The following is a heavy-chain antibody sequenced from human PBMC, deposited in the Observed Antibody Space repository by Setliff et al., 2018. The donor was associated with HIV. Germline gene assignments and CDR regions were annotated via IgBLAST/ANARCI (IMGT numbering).Heavy chain of an antibody. V-gene: IGHV1-24*01. CDR3: ATRLEQWLIQFDY. Sequence: ASVKVSCKVSGYTLTELSMHWVRQAPGKGLEWVGGFDPEEGETIYAQKFQGRVTMTEDTSTDTAYMELSSLRSEDTAVYYCATRLEQWLIQFDYWGQGTLVTVSS. J-gene: IGHJ4*02. CDR1: GYTLTELS. D-gene: IGHD6-19*01. CDR2: FDPEEGET.